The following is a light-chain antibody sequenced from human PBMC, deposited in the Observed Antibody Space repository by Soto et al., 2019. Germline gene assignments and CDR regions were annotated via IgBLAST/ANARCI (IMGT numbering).Light chain of an antibody. J-gene: IGLJ2*01. Sequence: QSVLTQPPSVSGAPGQRVTISCTGSSSNIGAGHGVHWYQQFPGTAPKLLIHSNNNRPSGVPDRFSGSKSGNTASLTISGLQAEDEADYYCCSYAGGYTRIFGGGTKLTVL. CDR1: SSNIGAGHG. CDR3: CSYAGGYTRI. CDR2: SNN. V-gene: IGLV1-40*01.